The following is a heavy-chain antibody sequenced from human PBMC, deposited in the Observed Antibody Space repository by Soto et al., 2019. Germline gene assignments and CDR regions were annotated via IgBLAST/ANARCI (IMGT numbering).Heavy chain of an antibody. CDR2: IIPIFGTA. D-gene: IGHD2-2*01. CDR3: ARDPKDIVVVPAAPGTVYNWFDP. CDR1: GGTFSSYA. V-gene: IGHV1-69*13. Sequence: SVKVSCKASGGTFSSYAISWVRQAPGQGLEWMGGIIPIFGTANYAQKSQGRVTITADESTSTAYMELSSLRSEDTAVYYCARDPKDIVVVPAAPGTVYNWFDPWGQGTLVTVSS. J-gene: IGHJ5*02.